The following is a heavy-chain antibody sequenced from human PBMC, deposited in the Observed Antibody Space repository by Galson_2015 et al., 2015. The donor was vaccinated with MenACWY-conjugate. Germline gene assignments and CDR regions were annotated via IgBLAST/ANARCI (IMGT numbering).Heavy chain of an antibody. D-gene: IGHD7-27*01. CDR3: ARIPTWGSSFGYFDY. V-gene: IGHV4-59*08. Sequence: ATLSLTCTVSGGSISSHYRRWFRPPPGEGLEWIAYIRDTGSLKDNPSLKSRVTMSADKSNNQFSLGLISVTAADTAVYYCARIPTWGSSFGYFDYWGQGILVAVSS. CDR1: GGSISSHY. CDR2: IRDTGSL. J-gene: IGHJ4*02.